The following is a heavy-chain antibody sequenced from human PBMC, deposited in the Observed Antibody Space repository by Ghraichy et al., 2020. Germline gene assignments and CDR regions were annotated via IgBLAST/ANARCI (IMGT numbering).Heavy chain of an antibody. D-gene: IGHD2-2*01. CDR3: ARDCTTTSCRSYYFDY. Sequence: SETLSLTCTVSGGSISSYFWSWIRQPVGKGLEWIGRINSSGGTNYNPSLKSRVTMSVDTSKSQFSLKLSSVTAADTALYYCARDCTTTSCRSYYFDYWGQGTLVTVSS. CDR2: INSSGGT. CDR1: GGSISSYF. V-gene: IGHV4-4*07. J-gene: IGHJ4*02.